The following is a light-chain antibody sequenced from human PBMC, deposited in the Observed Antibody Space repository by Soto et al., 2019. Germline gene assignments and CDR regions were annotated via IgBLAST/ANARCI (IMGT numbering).Light chain of an antibody. J-gene: IGKJ4*01. CDR3: QKHNSAPHT. Sequence: DIQMTQSPSSLSASVGDRVTITCRASQGISTYLAWYQQKPGKVPKLLIYAAATLQSGVPSRFSGSGSGTDFTLTISSLQPEDVATYYCQKHNSAPHTFGGGTKVEIK. CDR2: AAA. V-gene: IGKV1-27*01. CDR1: QGISTY.